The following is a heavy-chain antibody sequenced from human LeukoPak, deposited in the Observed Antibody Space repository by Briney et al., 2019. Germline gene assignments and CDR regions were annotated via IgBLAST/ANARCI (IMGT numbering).Heavy chain of an antibody. CDR3: AREGGFVLTVHGTSSLGELNSDFDY. D-gene: IGHD2-8*01. Sequence: PGGSLRLSCAASGFTFSSYWMSWVRQAPGKGLEWVVNIKQDGSEKYYVDSVKGRFTISRDNAKNSLYLQMNSLRAEDTAVYYCAREGGFVLTVHGTSSLGELNSDFDYWGQGTLVTVSS. CDR2: IKQDGSEK. V-gene: IGHV3-7*01. J-gene: IGHJ4*02. CDR1: GFTFSSYW.